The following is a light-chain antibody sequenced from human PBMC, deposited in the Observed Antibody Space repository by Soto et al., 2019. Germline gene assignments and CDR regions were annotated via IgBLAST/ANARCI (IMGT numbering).Light chain of an antibody. CDR1: RSNVGTNL. CDR3: SSYTSSYTWV. Sequence: QSVLTQPPSASGTPGQRVTISCSGRRSNVGTNLVNWYQQLPGTAPKLLIYAHIQRPSGVPDRFSGSTSGTSASLAISGLQSEDEGDYYCSSYTSSYTWVFGGGTKVTVL. J-gene: IGLJ3*02. V-gene: IGLV1-44*01. CDR2: AHI.